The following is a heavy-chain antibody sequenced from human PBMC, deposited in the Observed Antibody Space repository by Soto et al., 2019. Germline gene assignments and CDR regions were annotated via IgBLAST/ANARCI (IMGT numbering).Heavy chain of an antibody. CDR2: TYYKSKWFN. D-gene: IGHD5-12*01. J-gene: IGHJ6*03. CDR1: GDRDSSNSAG. V-gene: IGHV6-1*01. CDR3: ARGSWDDVSGHYYMDV. Sequence: LPALSITYAIPGDRDSSNSAGWNWEKQTPSRGFEWLGRTYYKSKWFNNYAVSVKSRITINPDTSRNQFSLHLDSVTPEDTAVYFCARGSWDDVSGHYYMDVWGKGTTVTVYS.